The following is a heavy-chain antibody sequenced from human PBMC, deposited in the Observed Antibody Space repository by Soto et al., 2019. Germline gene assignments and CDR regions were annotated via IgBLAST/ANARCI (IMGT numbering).Heavy chain of an antibody. CDR2: INHSGST. V-gene: IGHV4-34*01. J-gene: IGHJ4*02. CDR3: ARSSRVDY. Sequence: QVQLQQWGAGLLKPSETLSLTCAVYGGSFSGYYWSWIRQPPGKGLEWIGEINHSGSTNYNPSLKSRVNISVDTSKNQFSLKLSSVTAAGTAVYYCARSSRVDYWGQGNLVTVSS. D-gene: IGHD6-13*01. CDR1: GGSFSGYY.